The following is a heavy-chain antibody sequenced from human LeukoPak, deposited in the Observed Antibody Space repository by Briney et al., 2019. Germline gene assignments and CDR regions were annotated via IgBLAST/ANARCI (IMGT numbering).Heavy chain of an antibody. V-gene: IGHV1-2*06. D-gene: IGHD6-6*01. Sequence: EASVKVSCKASGYTFTGYYMHWVRQAPGQGLEWMGRINPNSGGTNYAQKFQGRVTMTRDTSISTAYMELSRLRSDDTAMYYCARVSSPLQYNWFDPWGQGTLVTVSS. CDR1: GYTFTGYY. CDR2: INPNSGGT. CDR3: ARVSSPLQYNWFDP. J-gene: IGHJ5*02.